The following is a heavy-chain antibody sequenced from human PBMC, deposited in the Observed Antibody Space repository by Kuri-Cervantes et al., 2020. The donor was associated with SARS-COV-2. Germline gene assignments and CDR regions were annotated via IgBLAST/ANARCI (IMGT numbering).Heavy chain of an antibody. D-gene: IGHD3-10*01. V-gene: IGHV4-59*08. Sequence: SETLSLTCTVSGGSISSYYWSWIRQPPGKGLEWIGYIYYSGSTNYNPSLKSRVTISVDTSKNQFSLKLSSVTAADTAVYYCARHALSSSVRGGGEYYYYYGVGVWGQGTTVTVSS. J-gene: IGHJ6*02. CDR3: ARHALSSSVRGGGEYYYYYGVGV. CDR1: GGSISSYY. CDR2: IYYSGST.